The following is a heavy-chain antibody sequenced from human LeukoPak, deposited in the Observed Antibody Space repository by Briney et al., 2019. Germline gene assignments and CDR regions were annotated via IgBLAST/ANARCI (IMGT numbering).Heavy chain of an antibody. V-gene: IGHV3-48*04. CDR3: AELGITMIGGV. Sequence: GRSLRLSCAASGFTFSSYSMNWVRQAPGKGLEWVSSISSSGSTIYYADSVKGRFTISRDNAKNSLYLQMNSLRAEDTAVYYCAELGITMIGGVWAKGTTVTISS. D-gene: IGHD3-10*02. CDR2: ISSSGSTI. J-gene: IGHJ6*04. CDR1: GFTFSSYS.